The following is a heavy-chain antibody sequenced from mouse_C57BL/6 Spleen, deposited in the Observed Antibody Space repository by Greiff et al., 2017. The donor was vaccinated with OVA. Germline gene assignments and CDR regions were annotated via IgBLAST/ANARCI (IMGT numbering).Heavy chain of an antibody. CDR2: INPNNGGT. Sequence: VQLQQSGPELVKPGASVKISCKASGYTFTDYYMNWVKQSHGKSLEWIGDINPNNGGTSYNQKFKGKATLTVDKSSSTAYMELRSLTSEDSAVYYCARPTVGGGTYAMDYWGQGTSVTVSS. D-gene: IGHD1-1*01. J-gene: IGHJ4*01. V-gene: IGHV1-26*01. CDR1: GYTFTDYY. CDR3: ARPTVGGGTYAMDY.